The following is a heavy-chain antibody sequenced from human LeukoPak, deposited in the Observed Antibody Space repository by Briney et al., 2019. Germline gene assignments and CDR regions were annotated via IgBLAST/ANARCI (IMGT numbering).Heavy chain of an antibody. V-gene: IGHV3-21*01. CDR1: GFTFSIYS. CDR3: ARDGSGSPGGGY. Sequence: GGSLRLSCAASGFTFSIYSMNWVRQAPGKGLEWVSSISSSSSYIYYADSVKGRFTISRDNAKNSLYLQMNSLRAEDTAVYYCARDGSGSPGGGYWGQGTLVTVSS. CDR2: ISSSSSYI. J-gene: IGHJ4*02. D-gene: IGHD3-10*01.